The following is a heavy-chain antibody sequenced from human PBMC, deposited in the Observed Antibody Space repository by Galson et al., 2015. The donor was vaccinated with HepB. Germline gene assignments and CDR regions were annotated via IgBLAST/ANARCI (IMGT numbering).Heavy chain of an antibody. CDR3: VRGLGPDY. J-gene: IGHJ4*02. CDR1: GYTFSGYD. Sequence: SVKVSCKASGYTFSGYDMMWVRQATGQGLEWMGWMNPRSDYTGYAEKFQGRVIMTGDSSISTAYMELTSLTLEDTGVYYCVRGLGPDYWGQGTLVTVSS. CDR2: MNPRSDYT. V-gene: IGHV1-8*01.